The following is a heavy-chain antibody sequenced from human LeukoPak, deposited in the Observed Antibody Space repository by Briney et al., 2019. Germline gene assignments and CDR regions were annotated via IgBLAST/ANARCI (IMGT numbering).Heavy chain of an antibody. V-gene: IGHV4-39*01. CDR1: GGSISSSSYY. CDR3: ARFSATVTL. J-gene: IGHJ4*01. Sequence: SETLSLTCTVSGGSISSSSYYWGWIRQPPGTGLEWVGSIYYSGSTYYNPSLKSRVTISVDTSKNQFSLKLSLLAAAGTACYSCARFSATVTLWGQGTLVTVSS. CDR2: IYYSGST. D-gene: IGHD4-17*01.